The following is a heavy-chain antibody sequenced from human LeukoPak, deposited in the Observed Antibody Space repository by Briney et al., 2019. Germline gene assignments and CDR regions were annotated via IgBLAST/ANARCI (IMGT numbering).Heavy chain of an antibody. CDR3: ARSGSSTSPYRD. Sequence: GESPKVSCKGSGYSFTSYWITWVRQMPGKGLEWMGRIDPSDSYTNYSPSFQGHVTISADKSISTAYLQWSSLKASDTAMYYCARSGSSTSPYRDWGQGTMVTVSS. CDR2: IDPSDSYT. V-gene: IGHV5-10-1*01. D-gene: IGHD2-2*02. J-gene: IGHJ3*01. CDR1: GYSFTSYW.